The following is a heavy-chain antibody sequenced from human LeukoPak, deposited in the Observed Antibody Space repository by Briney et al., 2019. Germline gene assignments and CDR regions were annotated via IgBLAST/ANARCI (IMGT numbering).Heavy chain of an antibody. J-gene: IGHJ4*02. Sequence: SETLSLTCAVYGGSFSNYYWSWIRQPPGKGLEWIGEINHSESTNYNPSLKSRVTISVDTSKNQFSLNLTSVTAADTAVYYCARGCPVNTAMIHVDYWGRGTLVTVSS. CDR2: INHSEST. V-gene: IGHV4-34*01. CDR1: GGSFSNYY. D-gene: IGHD5-18*01. CDR3: ARGCPVNTAMIHVDY.